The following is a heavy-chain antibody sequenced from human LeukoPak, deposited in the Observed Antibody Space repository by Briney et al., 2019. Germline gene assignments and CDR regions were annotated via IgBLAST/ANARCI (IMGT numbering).Heavy chain of an antibody. V-gene: IGHV1-2*02. CDR2: INPNSGGT. Sequence: ASVKVSCKASGYTFTGYYMHWVRQAPGQGLEWMGWINPNSGGTNYAQKFQGRVTMTRDTSISTAYMELSRLRSDDTAVYYCARVGYYDSSGYYFQHWGQGNLVTVSS. J-gene: IGHJ1*01. D-gene: IGHD3-22*01. CDR3: ARVGYYDSSGYYFQH. CDR1: GYTFTGYY.